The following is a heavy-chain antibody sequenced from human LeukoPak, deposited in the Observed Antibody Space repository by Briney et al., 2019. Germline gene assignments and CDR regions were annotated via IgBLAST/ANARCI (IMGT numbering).Heavy chain of an antibody. J-gene: IGHJ4*02. CDR3: ARDRPDYGAERFAY. D-gene: IGHD4-17*01. CDR2: IGTAGDT. CDR1: GFTFSNYD. Sequence: GGSLRLSCAASGFTFSNYDMHWVRQATGKGLEWVSAIGTAGDTYYSDSVKGRFTISRENAKNSLYLQMNSLRAKDTAVYYCARDRPDYGAERFAYWGQGTLVTVSS. V-gene: IGHV3-13*01.